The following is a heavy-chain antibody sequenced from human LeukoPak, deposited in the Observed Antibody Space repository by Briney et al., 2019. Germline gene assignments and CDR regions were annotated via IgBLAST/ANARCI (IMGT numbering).Heavy chain of an antibody. CDR3: AKGGGYEAQYYYYMDV. CDR1: GFTFSSYW. Sequence: PGGSLRLSCAASGFTFSSYWMHWVRQAPGKGLVWVSRINSDGSSTSYADSVKGRFTISRDNAKNTLYLQMNSLRAEDTAVYYCAKGGGYEAQYYYYMDVWGKGTTVTISS. D-gene: IGHD5-12*01. V-gene: IGHV3-74*01. CDR2: INSDGSST. J-gene: IGHJ6*03.